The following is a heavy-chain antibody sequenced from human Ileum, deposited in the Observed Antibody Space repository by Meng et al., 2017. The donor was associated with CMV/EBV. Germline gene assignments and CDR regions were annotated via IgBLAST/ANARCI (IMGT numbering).Heavy chain of an antibody. V-gene: IGHV3-23*01. J-gene: IGHJ3*01. CDR2: IRDSGANT. CDR3: ARALGLGAVMPNYDAFDL. CDR1: GFTFSGYG. Sequence: GGSLRLSCSASGFTFSGYGMSWVRQAPGKGLEWVSAIRDSGANTYYAGSVTGRFTISRDNSHNTLYLQMHSLRAEDTAVYYCARALGLGAVMPNYDAFDLWGQGTLVTVSS. D-gene: IGHD6-19*01.